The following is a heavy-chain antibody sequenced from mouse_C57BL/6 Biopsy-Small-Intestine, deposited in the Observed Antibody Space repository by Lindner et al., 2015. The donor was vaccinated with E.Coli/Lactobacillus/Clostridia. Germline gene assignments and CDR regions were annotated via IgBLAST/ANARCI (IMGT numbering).Heavy chain of an antibody. J-gene: IGHJ2*01. CDR2: ISGSSATI. V-gene: IGHV5-17*01. D-gene: IGHD1-1*01. Sequence: VQLQESGGGLMKPGGSLKLSCAASGFTFSDYGMHWVRQTPEKELDWIAYISGSSATIFYADTVRDRFTISRDNAKNTLFLQMTSLRSEDTAIYYCARNYYGCSLDYWGQGTTLIVSS. CDR1: GFTFSDYG. CDR3: ARNYYGCSLDY.